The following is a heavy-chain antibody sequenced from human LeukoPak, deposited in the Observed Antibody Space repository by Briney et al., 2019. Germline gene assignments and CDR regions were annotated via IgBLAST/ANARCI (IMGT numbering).Heavy chain of an antibody. CDR3: TQLLLRGPTA. D-gene: IGHD2-15*01. V-gene: IGHV3-53*01. CDR2: IYVDGRT. J-gene: IGHJ4*02. Sequence: GGSLRLSCAASGFTVSTTYMSWVRQAPGKGLEWVSLIYVDGRTYYADSVKGRFTISRDNSKNTLYLQVNSLRAEDTAVYYCTQLLLRGPTAWGQGTLVTVSS. CDR1: GFTVSTTY.